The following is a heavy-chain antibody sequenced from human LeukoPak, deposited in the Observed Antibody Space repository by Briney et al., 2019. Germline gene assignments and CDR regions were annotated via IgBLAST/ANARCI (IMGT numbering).Heavy chain of an antibody. CDR2: ISAYNGNT. CDR3: ASSTYYDFWSGYYIDY. J-gene: IGHJ4*02. CDR1: GYTFTSYG. Sequence: GASVKVSCKASGYTFTSYGISWVRQAPGQGLEWMGWISAYNGNTNYAQKLQGRVTMTTDTSTSTAYMELRSLRSDDTAVYYCASSTYYDFWSGYYIDYWGQGTLVTVSS. V-gene: IGHV1-18*01. D-gene: IGHD3-3*01.